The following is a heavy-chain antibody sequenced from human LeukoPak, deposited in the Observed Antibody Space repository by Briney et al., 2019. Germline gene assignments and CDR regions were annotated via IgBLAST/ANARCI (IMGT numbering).Heavy chain of an antibody. CDR2: IKQDGSEK. Sequence: ETLSLTCTVSGGSISSYYWSWVRQAPGKGLEWVANIKQDGSEKYYVDSVKGRFTISRDNAKNSLYLQMNSLRAEDTAVYYCARKDYYDSSGYPIDYWGQGTLVTVSS. CDR3: ARKDYYDSSGYPIDY. D-gene: IGHD3-22*01. J-gene: IGHJ4*02. CDR1: GGSISSYY. V-gene: IGHV3-7*01.